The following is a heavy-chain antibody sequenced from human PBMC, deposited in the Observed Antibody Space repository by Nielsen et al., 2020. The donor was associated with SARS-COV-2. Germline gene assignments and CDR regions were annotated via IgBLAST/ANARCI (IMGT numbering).Heavy chain of an antibody. Sequence: SETLSLTCAVSGGSISSSSWWSWVRQPPGKGLEWIGEIYHSGSTNYNPSLKSRVTISVDKSKNQFSLKLSSVTAADTAVYYCARGDYSSGWYVRYWGQGTLVTVSS. CDR1: GGSISSSSW. V-gene: IGHV4-4*02. D-gene: IGHD6-19*01. CDR3: ARGDYSSGWYVRY. J-gene: IGHJ4*02. CDR2: IYHSGST.